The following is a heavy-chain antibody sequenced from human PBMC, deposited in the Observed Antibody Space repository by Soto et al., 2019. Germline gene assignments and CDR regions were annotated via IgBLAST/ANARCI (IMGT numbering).Heavy chain of an antibody. CDR1: GGSSGYIGCR. J-gene: IGHJ4*02. CDR3: ARLVVVAPAANA. D-gene: IGHD2-2*01. CDR2: IFYTGTT. Sequence: VAGGSSGYIGCRCGWIRQPPGKGLEWVGGIFYTGTTYYSPSLKDRVAISVDTSKNSFSLNLTSVTAADTAVYFCARLVVVAPAANARGQGAQVTVS. V-gene: IGHV4-39*02.